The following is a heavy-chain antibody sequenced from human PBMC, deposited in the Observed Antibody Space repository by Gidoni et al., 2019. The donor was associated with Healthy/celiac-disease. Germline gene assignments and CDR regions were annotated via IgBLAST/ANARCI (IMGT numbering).Heavy chain of an antibody. V-gene: IGHV1-3*01. J-gene: IGHJ4*02. CDR2: ITAGNGNT. D-gene: IGHD6-19*01. Sequence: VQLVQSGAEGKKPGASVKDSCKASGDTFTSYAMHWVRQAPGQRLEWMGWITAGNGNTNYSQQFQGRVTIPTATSASTAYMALSSLRSEDSAVYYCAIIVVAASHGYWGQGTLVTVSS. CDR3: AIIVVAASHGY. CDR1: GDTFTSYA.